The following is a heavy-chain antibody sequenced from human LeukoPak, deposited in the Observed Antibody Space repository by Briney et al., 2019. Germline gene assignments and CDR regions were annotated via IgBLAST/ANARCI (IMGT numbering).Heavy chain of an antibody. CDR3: APRGLYYYGSGSLGY. D-gene: IGHD3-10*01. J-gene: IGHJ4*02. CDR1: GFTVSSNY. Sequence: GGSLRLSCAASGFTVSSNYMSWVRQAPGKGLEWVSVIYSGGSTYYADSVKGRFTISRDNAKNSLYLQMNSLRDEDTAVYYCAPRGLYYYGSGSLGYWGQGTLVTVSS. V-gene: IGHV3-66*01. CDR2: IYSGGST.